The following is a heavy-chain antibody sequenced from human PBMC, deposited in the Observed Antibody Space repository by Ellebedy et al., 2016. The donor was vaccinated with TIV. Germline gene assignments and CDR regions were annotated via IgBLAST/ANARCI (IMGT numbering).Heavy chain of an antibody. CDR1: GGSISGYY. Sequence: MPSETLSLTCTVSGGSISGYYWSWIRQPAGRGLEWIGRIYSSGNTNYNPSLKSRVTMSVDTSKNQFSLKLSSVTAADTAVYYCARDLAADAFDIWGHGTMVTVSS. V-gene: IGHV4-4*07. CDR2: IYSSGNT. CDR3: ARDLAADAFDI. J-gene: IGHJ3*02. D-gene: IGHD6-13*01.